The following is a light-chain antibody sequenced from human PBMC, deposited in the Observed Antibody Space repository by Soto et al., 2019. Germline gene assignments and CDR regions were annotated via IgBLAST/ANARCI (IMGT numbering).Light chain of an antibody. V-gene: IGLV3-1*01. J-gene: IGLJ2*01. CDR1: KLGDKY. CDR2: QDS. CDR3: QAWDSGTVV. Sequence: SYELTHPPSVSVSPGQTASITCSGDKLGDKYACWYQQKPGQSPVLVIYQDSKRPSGIPERFSGSNSGNTATLTISGTQAMDEADYYCQAWDSGTVVFGGGTKLTVL.